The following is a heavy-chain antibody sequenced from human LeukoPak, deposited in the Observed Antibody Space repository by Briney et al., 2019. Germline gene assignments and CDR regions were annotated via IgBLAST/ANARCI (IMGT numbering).Heavy chain of an antibody. CDR1: GYTFINYD. CDR2: IKPSGGST. D-gene: IGHD1-1*01. CDR3: ARHSLPGTTPFDY. V-gene: IGHV1-46*01. J-gene: IGHJ4*02. Sequence: ASVKVSCRASGYTFINYDIHWVRQAPGQGLDWVGIIKPSGGSTTYAQKCQGRVSMTRDTSTSTVYMELSSLESDDTALYYCARHSLPGTTPFDYWGQGTLVTVSS.